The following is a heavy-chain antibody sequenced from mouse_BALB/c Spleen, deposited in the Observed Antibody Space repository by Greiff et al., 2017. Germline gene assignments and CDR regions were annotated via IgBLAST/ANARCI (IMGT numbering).Heavy chain of an antibody. CDR3: ARGVYYRYDDY. Sequence: VKLVESGAELARPGASVKLSCKASGYTFTDYYINWVKQRTGQGLEWIGEIYPGSGNTYYNEKFKGKATLTADKSSSTAYMQLSSLTSEDSAVYFCARGVYYRYDDYWGQGTTLTVSS. CDR1: GYTFTDYY. D-gene: IGHD2-14*01. J-gene: IGHJ2*01. V-gene: IGHV1-77*01. CDR2: IYPGSGNT.